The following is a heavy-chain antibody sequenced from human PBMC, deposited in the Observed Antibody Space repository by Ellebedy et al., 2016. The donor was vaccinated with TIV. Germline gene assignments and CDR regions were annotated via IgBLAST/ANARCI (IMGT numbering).Heavy chain of an antibody. CDR2: INSGGTT. J-gene: IGHJ4*02. CDR3: AKEVVYQKIFDF. CDR1: GFTFSTYA. V-gene: IGHV3-23*01. D-gene: IGHD2-8*02. Sequence: GESLKISCAASGFTFSTYAMSWVRQAPGQGLMWVSGINSGGTTYYADSVKGRFTISRDNSKNTLYLQMNSLRAEDTAVYYCAKEVVYQKIFDFWGQGTLVTVSS.